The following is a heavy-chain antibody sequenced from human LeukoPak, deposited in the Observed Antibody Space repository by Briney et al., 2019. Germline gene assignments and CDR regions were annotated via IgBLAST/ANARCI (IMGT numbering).Heavy chain of an antibody. Sequence: PSETLSLTCAVYGGSFSGYYWSWIRQPPGKGLEWIGEINHSGSTNYNPSLKSRVTISVDTSKNQFSLKLSSVTAADTAVYYCARGRAFFYGDYAGGYFQHWGQGTLVTVSS. CDR3: ARGRAFFYGDYAGGYFQH. CDR1: GGSFSGYY. V-gene: IGHV4-34*01. J-gene: IGHJ1*01. D-gene: IGHD4-17*01. CDR2: INHSGST.